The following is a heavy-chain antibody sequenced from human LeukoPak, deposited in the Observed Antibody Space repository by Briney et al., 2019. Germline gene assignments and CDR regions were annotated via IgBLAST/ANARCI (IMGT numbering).Heavy chain of an antibody. J-gene: IGHJ4*02. D-gene: IGHD3-22*01. CDR1: GFTFSSYS. CDR2: ISSSSSYI. CDR3: ARDTVGHYYYDSSGFFDY. Sequence: GGSLRLSCAASGFTFSSYSMNCVRQAPGKGLEWVSSISSSSSYIYYADSVKGRFTISRDNAKNSLYLQMNSLRAEDTAVYYCARDTVGHYYYDSSGFFDYWGQGTLVTVSS. V-gene: IGHV3-21*01.